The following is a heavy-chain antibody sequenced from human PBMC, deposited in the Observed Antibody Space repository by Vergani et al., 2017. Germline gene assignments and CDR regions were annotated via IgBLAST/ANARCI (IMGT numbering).Heavy chain of an antibody. CDR2: ISWNSGSI. V-gene: IGHV3-9*01. D-gene: IGHD3-10*01. CDR1: GFTFDDYA. CDR3: AKDKGSMVRDGMDV. Sequence: VQLVESGGGVVQPGRSLRLSCAASGFTFDDYAMHWVRQAPGKGLEWVSGISWNSGSIGYADSVKGRFTISRDNAKNSLYLQMNSLRAEDTALYYCAKDKGSMVRDGMDVWGQGTTVTVSS. J-gene: IGHJ6*02.